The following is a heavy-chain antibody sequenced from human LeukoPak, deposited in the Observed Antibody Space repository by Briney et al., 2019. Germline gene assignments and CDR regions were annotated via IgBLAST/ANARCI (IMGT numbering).Heavy chain of an antibody. CDR2: SYYSGST. J-gene: IGHJ4*02. Sequence: SETLSLTCTVSGGSISSTIYYWGWIRQPPGKGLEWIGSSYYSGSTYCNPSLKSRVTMSLDTSKNQFSLKLSSVTAADTAVYYCAREPVLLWFEELGYFDYWGQGTLVTVSS. V-gene: IGHV4-39*07. D-gene: IGHD3-10*01. CDR1: GGSISSTIYY. CDR3: AREPVLLWFEELGYFDY.